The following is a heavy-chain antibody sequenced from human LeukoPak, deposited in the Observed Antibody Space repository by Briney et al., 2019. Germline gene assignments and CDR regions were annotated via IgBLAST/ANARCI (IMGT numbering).Heavy chain of an antibody. CDR1: GGSISSSSYY. J-gene: IGHJ6*02. CDR2: IYYSGST. D-gene: IGHD3-10*01. CDR3: ARDRYYYGSGSYHNYYYGMDV. V-gene: IGHV4-39*07. Sequence: SETLSLTCTVSGGSISSSSYYWGWIRQPPGKGLEWIGSIYYSGSTYYNPSLKSRVTISVDTSKNQFSLKLSSVTAADTAVYYCARDRYYYGSGSYHNYYYGMDVWGQGTTVTVSS.